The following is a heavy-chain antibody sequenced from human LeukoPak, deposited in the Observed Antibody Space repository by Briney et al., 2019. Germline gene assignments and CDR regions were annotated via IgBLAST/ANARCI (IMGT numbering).Heavy chain of an antibody. Sequence: GASVKVSCKASGYTFTSYAIHWVRQAPGQRLEWMGWINAGNGNTKYSQEFQGRVTITRDTSASTAYMELSSLRPEDMSVYYCAREGSYHRLGAFDIWGQGTIVTVSS. CDR3: AREGSYHRLGAFDI. D-gene: IGHD1-26*01. CDR2: INAGNGNT. J-gene: IGHJ3*02. CDR1: GYTFTSYA. V-gene: IGHV1-3*03.